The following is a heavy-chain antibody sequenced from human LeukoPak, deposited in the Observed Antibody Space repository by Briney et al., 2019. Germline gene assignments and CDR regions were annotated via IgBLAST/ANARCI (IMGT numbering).Heavy chain of an antibody. Sequence: GASVKVSCKASGYTFTSYGISWVRQAPGQGLEWMGWISAYNGNTNYAQKLQGRVTMTTDTSTSTAYMELRSLRSDDTAVYYCARAPGLWFGELPTDYWGQGTLVTVSS. D-gene: IGHD3-10*01. CDR2: ISAYNGNT. CDR1: GYTFTSYG. CDR3: ARAPGLWFGELPTDY. V-gene: IGHV1-18*01. J-gene: IGHJ4*02.